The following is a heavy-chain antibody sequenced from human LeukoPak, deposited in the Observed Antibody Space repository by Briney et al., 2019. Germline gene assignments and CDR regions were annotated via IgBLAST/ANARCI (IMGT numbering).Heavy chain of an antibody. D-gene: IGHD2-15*01. J-gene: IGHJ4*02. V-gene: IGHV4-4*07. Sequence: PSETLSLTCTVSGGSISSYYRSWIRQPAGKALEWIGRIYTSGSTNYNPSLKSRVTMSVDTSKNQFSLKLSSVTAADTAVYYCATYCSGGSCYANWGQGTLVTVSS. CDR3: ATYCSGGSCYAN. CDR2: IYTSGST. CDR1: GGSISSYY.